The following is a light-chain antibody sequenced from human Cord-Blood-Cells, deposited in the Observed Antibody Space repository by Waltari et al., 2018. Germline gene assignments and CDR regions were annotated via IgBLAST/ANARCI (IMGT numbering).Light chain of an antibody. CDR3: SSYTSSSTLV. Sequence: QSALTQPASVSGSPGQSITISCTGTSSDVGGYNYVSWYQKHPGKAPKLMLYDVSNRPSGVSNRFSGSKSGNTASLTISGLQAEDEADYYCSSYTSSSTLVFGTGTKVTVL. CDR2: DVS. V-gene: IGLV2-14*01. J-gene: IGLJ1*01. CDR1: SSDVGGYNY.